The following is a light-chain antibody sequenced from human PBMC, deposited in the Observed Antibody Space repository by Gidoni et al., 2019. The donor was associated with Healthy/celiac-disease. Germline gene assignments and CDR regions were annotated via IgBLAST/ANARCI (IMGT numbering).Light chain of an antibody. J-gene: IGLJ2*01. CDR1: NIGSKS. CDR2: DDS. Sequence: YVLTQPPSVSVDQGQTARITCGGNNIGSKSVHCYQQKPGQAPVLVVYDDSDRPSGIPERFSGSNSGNTATLTISRFEAGDEADYYCQVWDSSSDHVVFGGGTKLTVL. V-gene: IGLV3-21*02. CDR3: QVWDSSSDHVV.